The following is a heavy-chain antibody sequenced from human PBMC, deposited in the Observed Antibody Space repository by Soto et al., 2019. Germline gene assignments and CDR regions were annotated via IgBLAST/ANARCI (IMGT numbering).Heavy chain of an antibody. Sequence: QVQLVQSGAEVKKPGASVKVSCKASGYTFTSYDINWVRQATGQGLEWMGWMNPNSGNTGYAKKFQGKVTMTRSTSISTAYKELSSIRSEDTAVYYCARALAFYYSSGWYDSPEDNWFDPWGQGTLVTVSS. V-gene: IGHV1-8*01. CDR3: ARALAFYYSSGWYDSPEDNWFDP. J-gene: IGHJ5*02. D-gene: IGHD6-19*01. CDR1: GYTFTSYD. CDR2: MNPNSGNT.